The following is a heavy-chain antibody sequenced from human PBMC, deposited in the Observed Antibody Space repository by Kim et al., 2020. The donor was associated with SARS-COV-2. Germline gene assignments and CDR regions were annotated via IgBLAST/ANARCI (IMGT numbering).Heavy chain of an antibody. V-gene: IGHV3-33*06. CDR3: AKAGLWFGEAPLGMDV. D-gene: IGHD3-10*01. J-gene: IGHJ6*02. CDR2: IWYDGSNK. CDR1: GFTFSSYG. Sequence: GGSLRLSCAASGFTFSSYGMHWVRQAPGKGLEWVAVIWYDGSNKYYADSVKGRFTISRDNSKNTLYLQMNSLRAEDTAVYYCAKAGLWFGEAPLGMDVWGQGTTVTVSS.